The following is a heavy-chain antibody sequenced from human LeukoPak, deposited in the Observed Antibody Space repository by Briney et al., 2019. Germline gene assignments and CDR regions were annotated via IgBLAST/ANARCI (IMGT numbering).Heavy chain of an antibody. Sequence: SVKVSCKASGGTFSSYAISWVRQAPGQGLEWIGRIFPIFGTANYAQKFQGRVTITTDESTSTAYMELSSLRSEDTAVYYCARASHSVVPAKYYFDYWGQGTLVTVSS. J-gene: IGHJ4*02. D-gene: IGHD2-2*01. V-gene: IGHV1-69*05. CDR1: GGTFSSYA. CDR2: IFPIFGTA. CDR3: ARASHSVVPAKYYFDY.